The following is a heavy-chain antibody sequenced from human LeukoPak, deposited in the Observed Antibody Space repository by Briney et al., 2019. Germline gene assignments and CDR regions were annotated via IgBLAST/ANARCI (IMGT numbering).Heavy chain of an antibody. Sequence: GGSLRLSCAASGFTFSSYWMSWVRQAPGKGLEWVANIKQDGSEKYYVDSVKGRFTISRDNAKNSLYLQMNSLRAEDTAVYYCARVAVLSSGGHFDYWGQGTLVTVSS. V-gene: IGHV3-7*03. CDR3: ARVAVLSSGGHFDY. CDR1: GFTFSSYW. CDR2: IKQDGSEK. D-gene: IGHD3-10*01. J-gene: IGHJ4*02.